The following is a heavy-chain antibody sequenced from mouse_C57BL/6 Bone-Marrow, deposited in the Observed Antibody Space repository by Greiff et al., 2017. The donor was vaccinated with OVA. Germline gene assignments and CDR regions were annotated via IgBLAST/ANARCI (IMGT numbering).Heavy chain of an antibody. CDR1: GFTFSSYA. J-gene: IGHJ1*03. CDR3: TRGITTVVAPYWYFDV. D-gene: IGHD1-1*01. Sequence: EVKLVESGEGLVKPGGSLKLSCAASGFTFSSYAMSWVRQTPEKRLEWVAYISSGGDYSYYADTVKGRFTISRDNARNTLYLQMSSLKSEDTAMYYCTRGITTVVAPYWYFDVWGTGTTVTVSS. V-gene: IGHV5-9-1*02. CDR2: ISSGGDYS.